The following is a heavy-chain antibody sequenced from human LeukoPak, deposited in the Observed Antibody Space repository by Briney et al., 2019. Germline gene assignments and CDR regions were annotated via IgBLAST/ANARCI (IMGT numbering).Heavy chain of an antibody. CDR1: GYTLTELS. Sequence: RRASVKVSCKVSGYTLTELSMHWVRQAPGKGLEWMGDFHPEDGETIYAQKFQGRVTMTEHTSTDTAYMELSSLRSEDTAVYYCATTARNTLMVRGVIINWFDPWGQGTLVTVSS. J-gene: IGHJ5*02. CDR2: FHPEDGET. D-gene: IGHD3-10*01. V-gene: IGHV1-24*01. CDR3: ATTARNTLMVRGVIINWFDP.